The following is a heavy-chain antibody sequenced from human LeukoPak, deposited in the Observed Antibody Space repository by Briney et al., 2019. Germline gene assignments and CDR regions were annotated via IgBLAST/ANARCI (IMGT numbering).Heavy chain of an antibody. D-gene: IGHD6-19*01. V-gene: IGHV1-8*01. CDR2: MNPNSGNT. Sequence: ASVKVSCKASGYTFTSYDINWVRQATGQGLEWMGWMNPNSGNTGYAQKFQGRVTMTRNTSISTAYMELSSLRSEDTAVYYCATSSGIIDAFDIWGQGTMVTVSS. CDR1: GYTFTSYD. CDR3: ATSSGIIDAFDI. J-gene: IGHJ3*02.